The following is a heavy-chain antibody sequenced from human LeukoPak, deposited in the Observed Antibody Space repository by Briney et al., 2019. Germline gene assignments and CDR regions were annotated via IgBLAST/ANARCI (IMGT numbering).Heavy chain of an antibody. J-gene: IGHJ5*02. CDR1: GGSISSYY. Sequence: SETLSLTCTVSGGSISSYYWSWIRQPPGKGLEWIGYIYYSGSTNYNPSLKSRVTISVDTSKNQFSLKLSSVTAADTAVYYCAKESLQFNNWFDPWGQGTLVTVSS. V-gene: IGHV4-59*12. CDR2: IYYSGST. CDR3: AKESLQFNNWFDP.